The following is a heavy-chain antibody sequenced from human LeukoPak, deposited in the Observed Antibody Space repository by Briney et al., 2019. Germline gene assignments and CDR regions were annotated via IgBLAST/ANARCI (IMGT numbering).Heavy chain of an antibody. CDR3: ERVHYDSSGSFDY. Sequence: GGSLRLSCAASGFTFSSYSMNWVRQAPGKGLEWVSYISSSSSTIYYADSVKGRFTISRDNAKNSLYLQMNSLRAEDTAVYYCERVHYDSSGSFDYWGQGTLVTVSS. CDR2: ISSSSSTI. J-gene: IGHJ4*02. V-gene: IGHV3-48*01. CDR1: GFTFSSYS. D-gene: IGHD3-22*01.